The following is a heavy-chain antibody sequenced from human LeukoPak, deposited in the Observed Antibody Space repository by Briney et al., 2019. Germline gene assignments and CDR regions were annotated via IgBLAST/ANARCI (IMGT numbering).Heavy chain of an antibody. D-gene: IGHD6-19*01. CDR3: ARGRWLLNY. J-gene: IGHJ4*02. Sequence: SETLSLTCTVSGGSISSGSYYWSWIRQPAGKGLEWIGRIYYSGSTNYNPSLKSRVTISVDTSKNQFSLKLSSVTAADTAVYYCARGRWLLNYWGQGTLVTVSS. V-gene: IGHV4-61*10. CDR2: IYYSGST. CDR1: GGSISSGSYY.